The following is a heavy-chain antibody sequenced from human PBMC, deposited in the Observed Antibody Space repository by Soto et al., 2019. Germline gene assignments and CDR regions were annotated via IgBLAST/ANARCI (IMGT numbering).Heavy chain of an antibody. CDR1: CYTFSTYG. J-gene: IGHJ6*03. D-gene: IGHD1-20*01. CDR3: ARKVTGTTGAYYYYYMDV. CDR2: ISADNGNT. Sequence: GASVKGSRKASCYTFSTYGISRGRQAPGQGLEWMGWISADNGNTNYAQKMQGRVTTTTDTSTSTAYMELRRLRSDDTAVYYCARKVTGTTGAYYYYYMDVWGKGTTVTVSS. V-gene: IGHV1-18*01.